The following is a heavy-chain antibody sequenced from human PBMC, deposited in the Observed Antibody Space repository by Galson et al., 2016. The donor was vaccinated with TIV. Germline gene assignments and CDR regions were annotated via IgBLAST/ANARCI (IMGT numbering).Heavy chain of an antibody. J-gene: IGHJ3*02. CDR2: ILPIYGTT. D-gene: IGHD3-10*01. CDR3: ARGCPYGSSSPGSFDI. Sequence: SVKVSCKASGGTFSNYAITWVRQAPGQGLEWMGRILPIYGTTVSAQPFQDRLTLTAARSPGTANMALSSLRSEDTAMYYCARGCPYGSSSPGSFDIWGQGTQVTVSS. CDR1: GGTFSNYA. V-gene: IGHV1-69*06.